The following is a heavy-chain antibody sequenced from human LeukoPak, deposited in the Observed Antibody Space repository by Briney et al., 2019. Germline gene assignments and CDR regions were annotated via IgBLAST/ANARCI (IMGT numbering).Heavy chain of an antibody. CDR3: AGRAYSGYGYSNFYYMDV. D-gene: IGHD5-12*01. V-gene: IGHV3-23*01. CDR2: ISGSGGST. CDR1: GFTFSSYG. J-gene: IGHJ6*03. Sequence: PGGSLRLSCAASGFTFSSYGMNWVRQAPGKGLEWVSAISGSGGSTYYADSVKGRFTISRDNSKDTLYLQMNSLRAEDTAVYYCAGRAYSGYGYSNFYYMDVWGKGTTVTISS.